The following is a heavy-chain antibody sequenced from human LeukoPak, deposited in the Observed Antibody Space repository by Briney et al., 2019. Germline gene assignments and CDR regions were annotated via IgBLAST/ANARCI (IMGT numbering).Heavy chain of an antibody. CDR2: MNPNSGNT. CDR1: GYTFTSYD. CDR3: AYARWDDAFDI. V-gene: IGHV1-8*01. J-gene: IGHJ3*02. Sequence: ASVKVSCKASGYTFTSYDINWVRQATGQGLEWMGWMNPNSGNTGYAQKFQGRVTMTRDMSTSTVYMELSSLRSEDTAVYYCAYARWDDAFDIWGQGTMVTVSS. D-gene: IGHD2-2*01.